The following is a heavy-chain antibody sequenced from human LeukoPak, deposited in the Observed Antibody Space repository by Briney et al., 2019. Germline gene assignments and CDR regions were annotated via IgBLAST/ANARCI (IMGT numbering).Heavy chain of an antibody. CDR1: GGTFGSYA. CDR3: ARDQGLTAPPPYGLDV. V-gene: IGHV1-69*13. Sequence: SVKVSRKASGGTFGSYAISWVRQAPGQGLEWMGGIIPIFGTANYAQKFQGRVTITADESTSTAYMELSSLRSEETAVYYCARDQGLTAPPPYGLDVWGQGTTVIVSS. CDR2: IIPIFGTA. D-gene: IGHD5-18*01. J-gene: IGHJ6*02.